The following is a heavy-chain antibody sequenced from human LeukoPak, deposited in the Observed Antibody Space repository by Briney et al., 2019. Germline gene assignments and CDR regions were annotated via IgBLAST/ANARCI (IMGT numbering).Heavy chain of an antibody. CDR3: ARSTRFLEWLDY. Sequence: GGSLRLSCAASGFTFSSYGMNWVRQAPGKGLEWVSSISSSSSYIYYADSVKGRFTISRDNAKNSLYLQMNSLRAEDTAVYYCARSTRFLEWLDYWGQGTLVTVSS. D-gene: IGHD3-3*01. CDR2: ISSSSSYI. CDR1: GFTFSSYG. V-gene: IGHV3-21*01. J-gene: IGHJ4*02.